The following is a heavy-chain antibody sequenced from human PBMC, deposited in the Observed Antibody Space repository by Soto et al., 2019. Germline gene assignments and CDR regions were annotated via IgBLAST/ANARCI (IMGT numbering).Heavy chain of an antibody. Sequence: QVQLVESGGGVVQPGRSLRLSCAASGFTFSSYGMHWVRQAPGKGLEWVAVIWYDGSNKYYADSVKGRFTISRDNSKNTLYLQMNSLRAEDTAVYYCAREGPIFGVVEYENYYYYGMDVWGQGTTVTVSS. V-gene: IGHV3-33*01. CDR3: AREGPIFGVVEYENYYYYGMDV. J-gene: IGHJ6*02. CDR1: GFTFSSYG. CDR2: IWYDGSNK. D-gene: IGHD3-3*01.